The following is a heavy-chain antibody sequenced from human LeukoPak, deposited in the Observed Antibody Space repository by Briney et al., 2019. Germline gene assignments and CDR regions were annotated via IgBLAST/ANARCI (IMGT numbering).Heavy chain of an antibody. CDR1: GYIFTGYY. V-gene: IGHV1-2*04. J-gene: IGHJ4*02. CDR2: INPNSGGT. Sequence: ASVKVSCKASGYIFTGYYVHWARQAPGQGHEWMGWINPNSGGTNYAQKFQGWVTMTRVTSINTAYMELSRLRSDDTAVYYCAREFGGVADFDYWGQGTLVTVSS. CDR3: AREFGGVADFDY. D-gene: IGHD3-16*01.